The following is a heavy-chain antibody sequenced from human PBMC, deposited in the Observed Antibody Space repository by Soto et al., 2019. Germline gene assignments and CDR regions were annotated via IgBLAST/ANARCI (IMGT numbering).Heavy chain of an antibody. CDR2: ISGSGGST. V-gene: IGHV3-23*01. Sequence: VQLLESGGGLVQPGGSLRLSCAASGFTFSSYAMSWVRQAPGKGLEWVSAISGSGGSTYYADSVKGRFTISRDNSQNTLYLQMNSLRAEDTAVYYCAKVLRFLEWLPDAFDIWGQGTMVTVSS. CDR3: AKVLRFLEWLPDAFDI. J-gene: IGHJ3*02. D-gene: IGHD3-3*01. CDR1: GFTFSSYA.